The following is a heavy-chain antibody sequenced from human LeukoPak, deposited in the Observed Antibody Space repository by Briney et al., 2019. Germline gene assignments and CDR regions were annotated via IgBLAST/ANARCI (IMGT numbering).Heavy chain of an antibody. D-gene: IGHD6-13*01. J-gene: IGHJ4*02. V-gene: IGHV4-39*01. CDR2: IYYSGST. Sequence: PSETLSLTCTVSGGSSNYYWGWIRQPPGKGLEWIGSIYYSGSTFYNPSLKSRVTISVDTSKNQFPLNLSSVTAADTAVYFCARAKAAAGQYYFDYWGQGTLVTVSS. CDR3: ARAKAAAGQYYFDY. CDR1: GGSSNYY.